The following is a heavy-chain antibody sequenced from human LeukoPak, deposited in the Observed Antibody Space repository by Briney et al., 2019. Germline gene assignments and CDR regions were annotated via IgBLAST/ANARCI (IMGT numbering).Heavy chain of an antibody. J-gene: IGHJ4*02. Sequence: GGSLRLSCAASGFIFSDYYMTWIRPAPGKGLEFISFISSSGSYTNSADSVKGRFTISRDNAKNSLYLQMNSLRAEDTAVYYCARDIAAAGHSAIDYWGQGTLVTVSS. CDR1: GFIFSDYY. V-gene: IGHV3-11*06. D-gene: IGHD6-13*01. CDR2: ISSSGSYT. CDR3: ARDIAAAGHSAIDY.